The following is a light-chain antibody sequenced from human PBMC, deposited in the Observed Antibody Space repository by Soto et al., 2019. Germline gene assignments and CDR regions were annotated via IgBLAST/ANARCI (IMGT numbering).Light chain of an antibody. J-gene: IGKJ1*01. CDR2: KVS. CDR3: MQATHWPPGT. V-gene: IGKV2-30*01. Sequence: DIVMTQSPLSLPVTLGQPAPISCRSSQSLVYSDGNTYLNCFQQRAGHSPRRLIYKVSNRSSGVPDRFSGSGSGNYFTLKISRVEAEDVGVYCCMQATHWPPGTVGQGTKVDIK. CDR1: QSLVYSDGNTY.